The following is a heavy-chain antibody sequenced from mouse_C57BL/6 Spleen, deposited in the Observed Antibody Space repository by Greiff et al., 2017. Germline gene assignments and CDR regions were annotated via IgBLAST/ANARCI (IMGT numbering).Heavy chain of an antibody. CDR3: AEGLRRPFAY. D-gene: IGHD2-4*01. V-gene: IGHV1-26*01. Sequence: VQLQQSGPELVKPGASVKISCKASGYTFTDYYMNWVKQSPGKSLEWIGDINPNNGGTSYNQKFKGKATLTVDKSSSTAYMELRSLTSEDSAVYCCAEGLRRPFAYWGQGTLVTVSA. J-gene: IGHJ3*01. CDR1: GYTFTDYY. CDR2: INPNNGGT.